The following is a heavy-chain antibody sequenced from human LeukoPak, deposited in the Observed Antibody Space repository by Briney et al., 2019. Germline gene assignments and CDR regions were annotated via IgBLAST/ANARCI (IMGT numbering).Heavy chain of an antibody. CDR2: FDPEDGET. V-gene: IGHV1-24*01. CDR3: ATSFGAPYFDS. CDR1: GYTFTSYD. J-gene: IGHJ4*02. D-gene: IGHD3-16*01. Sequence: ASVKVSCKASGYTFTSYDINWVRQATGQGLEWMGGFDPEDGETINAQKFQGRVTMTEDTSTDTAYMELSSLRSEDTAVYYCATSFGAPYFDSWGQGTLVTVSS.